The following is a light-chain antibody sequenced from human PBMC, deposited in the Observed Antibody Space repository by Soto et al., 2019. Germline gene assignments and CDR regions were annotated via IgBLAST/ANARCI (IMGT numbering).Light chain of an antibody. CDR3: QQYNSYS. J-gene: IGKJ1*01. Sequence: IQLTQSPSPLSASVGDRVTITCRASQSVQTWLAWFQQKPGKAPNLLIYKASHLENGVPSRFSGSGSGTEFTLTISSLQPDDFATYYCQQYNSYSFGQGTKVDIK. CDR1: QSVQTW. CDR2: KAS. V-gene: IGKV1-5*03.